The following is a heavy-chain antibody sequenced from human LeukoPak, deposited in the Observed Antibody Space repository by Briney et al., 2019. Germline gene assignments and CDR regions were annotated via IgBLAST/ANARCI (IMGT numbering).Heavy chain of an antibody. J-gene: IGHJ4*02. CDR3: ARSYGSGRILGY. CDR1: GDSVS. V-gene: IGHV6-1*01. D-gene: IGHD3-10*01. Sequence: SQTLSLTCAISGDSVSNWIRQSPTRGLEWLGRAYYRSKWYYDYSVSVKSRITINPDTSKNQFSLQLNSVTPEDTAVYYCARSYGSGRILGYWGQGTLVTVSS. CDR2: AYYRSKWYY.